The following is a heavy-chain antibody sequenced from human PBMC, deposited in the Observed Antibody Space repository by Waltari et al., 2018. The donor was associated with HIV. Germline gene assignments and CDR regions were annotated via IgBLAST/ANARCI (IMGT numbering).Heavy chain of an antibody. CDR1: GASISSSSYY. J-gene: IGHJ3*02. V-gene: IGHV4-39*01. D-gene: IGHD2-8*01. Sequence: QLQLQESGPGLVKPSETLSITCTVPGASISSSSYYWAWISQPPGKGLEWIGSMYYSGSTYYNPSLKSRVSISVATSKNQFSLKLSSVTAADTAVYYCARHRGESVSDAFDMWGQGTMVTVSS. CDR3: ARHRGESVSDAFDM. CDR2: MYYSGST.